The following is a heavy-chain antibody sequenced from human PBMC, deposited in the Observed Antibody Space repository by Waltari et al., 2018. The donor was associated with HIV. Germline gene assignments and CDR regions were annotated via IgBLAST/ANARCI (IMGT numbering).Heavy chain of an antibody. D-gene: IGHD2-8*01. CDR3: ARADIVLMVYAPHFDY. Sequence: LQLQVSCPGLVKPSDTLSLTCTVPGGYISSSSYYWGWNRQPPGTGLGWIGSIYYSGSTYYNPSHKSRVTISVDTSKNQFSLKLSSVTAADTAVYYCARADIVLMVYAPHFDYWGQGTLVTVSS. CDR2: IYYSGST. V-gene: IGHV4-39*01. CDR1: GGYISSSSYY. J-gene: IGHJ4*02.